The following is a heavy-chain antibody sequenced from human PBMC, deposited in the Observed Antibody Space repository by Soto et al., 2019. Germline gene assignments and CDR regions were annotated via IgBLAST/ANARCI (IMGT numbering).Heavy chain of an antibody. CDR1: GFSFSDYY. D-gene: IGHD3-10*01. CDR3: ARDEGPMVRGVDWFDP. Sequence: QVQLVESGGGLVKPGGSLRLSCAASGFSFSDYYMSWIRQAPGKGLVRVSYISSSGSTIYYADSVKGRFTISRDNAKNSLYLQMNSLRAEDTAVYYCARDEGPMVRGVDWFDPWGQGTLVTVSS. CDR2: ISSSGSTI. V-gene: IGHV3-11*01. J-gene: IGHJ5*02.